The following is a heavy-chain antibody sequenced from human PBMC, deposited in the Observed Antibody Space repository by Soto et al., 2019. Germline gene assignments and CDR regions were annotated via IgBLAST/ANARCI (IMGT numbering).Heavy chain of an antibody. CDR3: ARGAYYYGSGSPLYYYYGMDV. CDR2: INHSGST. V-gene: IGHV4-34*01. D-gene: IGHD3-10*01. Sequence: SETLSLTCDVYGGSFSAYYWTWIRQPPGKGLEWIGEINHSGSTNYNPSLKSRVTISLDTSKNQFSLKLTSVTAADTAVYYCARGAYYYGSGSPLYYYYGMDVWGKGPTVTVSS. CDR1: GGSFSAYY. J-gene: IGHJ6*04.